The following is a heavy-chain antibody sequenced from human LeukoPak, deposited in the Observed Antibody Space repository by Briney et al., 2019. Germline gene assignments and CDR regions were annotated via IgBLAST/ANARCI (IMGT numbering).Heavy chain of an antibody. D-gene: IGHD3-10*01. CDR3: ANYNSGSGLHYFDY. Sequence: SETLSLTCAVSSYSISSSNWWGWIRQPPGKGLEWIGYIYYSGSTYYSPSLKSRVTMSVDTSKNQFSLKLNSVTAADTAVYYCANYNSGSGLHYFDYWSQGTLVTVSS. V-gene: IGHV4-28*01. J-gene: IGHJ4*02. CDR1: SYSISSSNW. CDR2: IYYSGST.